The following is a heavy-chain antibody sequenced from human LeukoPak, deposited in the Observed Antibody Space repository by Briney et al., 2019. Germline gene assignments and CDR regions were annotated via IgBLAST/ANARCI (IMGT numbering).Heavy chain of an antibody. CDR1: GYTFTSYD. V-gene: IGHV1-8*03. CDR2: MNPNSGTT. Sequence: ASVKVSCKASGYTFTSYDINWVRQATGQGLEWLGWMNPNSGTTGYAQKFQGRVTITRNTSISTAYMELSSLRSEDTAVYYCARWLVVVREGGYFDYWGQGTLVTVSS. J-gene: IGHJ4*02. D-gene: IGHD2-15*01. CDR3: ARWLVVVREGGYFDY.